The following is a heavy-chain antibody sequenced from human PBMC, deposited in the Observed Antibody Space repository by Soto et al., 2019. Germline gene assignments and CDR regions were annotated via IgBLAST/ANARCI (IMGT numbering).Heavy chain of an antibody. Sequence: ASVKVSCKASGDTFTTYDINWVRQATGHGLEWMGWINPNSGNIGYAQRFQGRVTMTRDTAIRTAYMEVGSLRSDDTAVYYCARGRASGSYYLLDYWGQGTLVTVSS. D-gene: IGHD3-10*01. CDR1: GDTFTTYD. CDR3: ARGRASGSYYLLDY. J-gene: IGHJ4*02. CDR2: INPNSGNI. V-gene: IGHV1-8*01.